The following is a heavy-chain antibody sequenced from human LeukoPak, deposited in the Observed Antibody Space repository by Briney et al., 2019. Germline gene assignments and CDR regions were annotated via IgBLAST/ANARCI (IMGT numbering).Heavy chain of an antibody. D-gene: IGHD6-13*01. CDR3: AKLGSQYSSSWHDY. V-gene: IGHV3-23*01. CDR2: ISGGGDST. CDR1: GLTFSSHA. Sequence: PGGSLRLSCAASGLTFSSHAMSWVRQAPGKGLEWVSVISGGGDSTHYADSVKGRFAISRDNSKNTVYLQMHSLRAEDTALHYCAKLGSQYSSSWHDYWGQGTLVTVSS. J-gene: IGHJ4*02.